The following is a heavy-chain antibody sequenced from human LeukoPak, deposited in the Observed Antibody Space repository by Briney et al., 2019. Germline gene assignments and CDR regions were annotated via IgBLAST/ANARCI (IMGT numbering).Heavy chain of an antibody. V-gene: IGHV6-1*01. CDR1: GDSVSSPDAA. CDR3: ARDVAFDF. J-gene: IGHJ3*01. Sequence: SQTLSLTCAISGDSVSSPDAARDWIRQSPSRGLEWHGRTFFRYKRFCEYAVSAKGRTTINPDTSKNQFALHLNSVTPEDTALYYCARDVAFDFWGQGTMVTVSS. CDR2: TFFRYKRFC.